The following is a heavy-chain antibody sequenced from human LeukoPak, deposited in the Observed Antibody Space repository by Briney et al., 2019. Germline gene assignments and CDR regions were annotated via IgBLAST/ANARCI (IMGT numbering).Heavy chain of an antibody. CDR1: GDSISNYY. J-gene: IGHJ4*02. D-gene: IGHD6-13*01. CDR3: ARHYTGYSSSWLDY. CDR2: IYISGST. V-gene: IGHV4-4*07. Sequence: PSETLSLTCTVSGDSISNYYWNWIRQPAGKGLEWIGRIYISGSTNYNPSLKSRVTMSVDTSKNQFSLKLSSVTAADTAVYYCARHYTGYSSSWLDYWGQGTLVTVSS.